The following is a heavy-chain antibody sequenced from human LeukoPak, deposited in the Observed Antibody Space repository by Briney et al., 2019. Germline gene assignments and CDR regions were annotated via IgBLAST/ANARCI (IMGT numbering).Heavy chain of an antibody. CDR3: ASLRDTMVRGVFDY. Sequence: SETLSLTCTVSGGSLSSYYWSWIRQPPGPGLGWIGYIYYSGSTNYNPSLTSRVTISVDTSKNQFSLKLSSVTAADAAVYYCASLRDTMVRGVFDYWGQGTLVTVSP. CDR2: IYYSGST. V-gene: IGHV4-59*01. D-gene: IGHD3-10*01. CDR1: GGSLSSYY. J-gene: IGHJ4*02.